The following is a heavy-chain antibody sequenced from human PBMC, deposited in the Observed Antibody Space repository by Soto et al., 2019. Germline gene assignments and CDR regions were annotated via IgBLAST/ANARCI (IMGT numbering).Heavy chain of an antibody. Sequence: GGSLRLSCAASGFTFSSYEMNWVRQAPGKGLEWVSYISSSGSTIYYADSVKGRFTISRDNTKNSLYLQMNSLRAEDTAVYYWARDSRWGLLGRYYYGMDVWGQGTTVTVSS. V-gene: IGHV3-48*03. D-gene: IGHD1-26*01. CDR1: GFTFSSYE. CDR3: ARDSRWGLLGRYYYGMDV. J-gene: IGHJ6*02. CDR2: ISSSGSTI.